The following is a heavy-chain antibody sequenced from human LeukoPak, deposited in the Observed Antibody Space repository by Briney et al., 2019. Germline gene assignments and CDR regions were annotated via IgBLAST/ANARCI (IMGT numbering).Heavy chain of an antibody. CDR3: ARASFMITFGGVTV. D-gene: IGHD3-16*01. CDR1: GFTFSDYY. CDR2: ISSSGDTI. V-gene: IGHV3-11*01. J-gene: IGHJ3*01. Sequence: PGGSLRLSCAASGFTFSDYYMSWIRQAPGKGLEWISYISSSGDTIFYADSVKGRFTISRDNAKNSLYLQMNSLRAEDTAVFYCARASFMITFGGVTVWGQGTMVTVSS.